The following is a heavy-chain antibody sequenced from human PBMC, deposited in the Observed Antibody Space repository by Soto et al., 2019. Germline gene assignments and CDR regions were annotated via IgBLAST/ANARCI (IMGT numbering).Heavy chain of an antibody. D-gene: IGHD3-10*01. CDR2: IYPGDSDT. CDR1: GYSFTSYW. Sequence: ESLKSSCKGSGYSFTSYWIGWVRQIPGKGLKWMGIIYPGDSDTRYSPSFQGQVTISADKSISTAYLQWSSLKASDTAMYYCARRNYGSGGGYGMDVWGQGTTVTVSS. V-gene: IGHV5-51*01. CDR3: ARRNYGSGGGYGMDV. J-gene: IGHJ6*02.